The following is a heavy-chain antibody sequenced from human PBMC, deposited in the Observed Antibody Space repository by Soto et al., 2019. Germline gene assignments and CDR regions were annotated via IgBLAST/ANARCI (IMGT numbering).Heavy chain of an antibody. CDR1: GGPISSGGYY. V-gene: IGHV4-31*02. J-gene: IGHJ3*02. CDR3: ARDFGGGEGPDAFDI. Sequence: SLSLTWTLSGGPISSGGYYWSWIRQLPGNGLEWIGDIYYSGSTYYNPSLKSRVTISVDTSKNQFSLKLSSVTAADTAVYYCARDFGGGEGPDAFDIWDLGTRVT. D-gene: IGHD3-16*01. CDR2: IYYSGST.